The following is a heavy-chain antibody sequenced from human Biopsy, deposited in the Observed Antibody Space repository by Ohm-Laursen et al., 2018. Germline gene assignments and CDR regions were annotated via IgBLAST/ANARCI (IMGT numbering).Heavy chain of an antibody. CDR3: ARDMSHLYGLDV. D-gene: IGHD2-2*02. V-gene: IGHV3-53*01. Sequence: SLRLSCAASGFTVNNKFMSWVRQAPGKGLEWVSVIYGYDRTYYADSVKGRFTISRDNPKNTFYLQMNSLRVEDTAVYYCARDMSHLYGLDVWGQGTTVTVSS. J-gene: IGHJ6*02. CDR1: GFTVNNKF. CDR2: IYGYDRT.